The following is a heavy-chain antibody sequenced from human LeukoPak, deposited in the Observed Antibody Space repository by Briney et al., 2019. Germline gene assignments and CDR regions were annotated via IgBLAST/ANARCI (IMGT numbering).Heavy chain of an antibody. D-gene: IGHD3-16*01. CDR2: INPNSGGT. J-gene: IGHJ6*03. Sequence: ASVKVSCKASGYTFTGYYMHWVRQAPGQGLEWMGWINPNSGGTNYAQKFQGRVTMTRDTSISTAYMELSSLKSEDTAVYYCATTGGDIYYYYMDVWGKGTTVTISS. CDR3: ATTGGDIYYYYMDV. V-gene: IGHV1-2*02. CDR1: GYTFTGYY.